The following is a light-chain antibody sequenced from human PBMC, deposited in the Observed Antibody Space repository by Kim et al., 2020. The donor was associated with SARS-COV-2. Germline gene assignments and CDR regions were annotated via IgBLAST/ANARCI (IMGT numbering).Light chain of an antibody. CDR2: RGT. CDR1: EKL. V-gene: IGLV3-1*01. J-gene: IGLJ2*01. CDR3: QSWANNPHVI. Sequence: EKLACWYQQRPVQSPVLVIYRGTKRPSGIPDRFSGSNSGNTATLTISGAQAMDEADYYCQSWANNPHVIFGGGTQLTVL.